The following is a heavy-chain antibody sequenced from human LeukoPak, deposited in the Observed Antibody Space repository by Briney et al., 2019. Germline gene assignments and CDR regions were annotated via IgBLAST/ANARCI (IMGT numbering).Heavy chain of an antibody. CDR3: ASGGGGWLQMANSFDY. CDR2: IIPIFGTA. Sequence: ASVKVSCKASGGTFSSYAISWVRQAPGQGLEWMGGIIPIFGTANYAQKFQGRVTITTDESTSTAYMELSSLRSEDTAVYYCASGGGGWLQMANSFDYWGQGTLVTVSS. CDR1: GGTFSSYA. V-gene: IGHV1-69*05. J-gene: IGHJ4*02. D-gene: IGHD5-24*01.